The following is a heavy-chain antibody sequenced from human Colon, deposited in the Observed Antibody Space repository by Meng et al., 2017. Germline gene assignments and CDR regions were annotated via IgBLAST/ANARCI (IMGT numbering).Heavy chain of an antibody. D-gene: IGHD2-15*01. Sequence: GESLKTSRAAPGFTFNNYEMSWVRQAPGKGLEWVSYISSSCDTIYYADSVNGRFYISRDDARNSLFLQMDSQRADDTAVYYCASEDSGGGWGFDYWGQGALVTVSS. J-gene: IGHJ4*02. CDR1: GFTFNNYE. V-gene: IGHV3-48*03. CDR2: ISSSCDTI. CDR3: ASEDSGGGWGFDY.